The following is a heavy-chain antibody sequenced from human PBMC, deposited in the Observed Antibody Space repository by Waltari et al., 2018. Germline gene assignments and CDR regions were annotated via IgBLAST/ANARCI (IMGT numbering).Heavy chain of an antibody. CDR1: GFTFSSSS. J-gene: IGHJ4*02. Sequence: EVQLVESGGGLVKPGGSLRLSCAASGFTFSSSSMNWVRQAPGKGLGWVSSISSMSSYIYDADSVKGRFTIARDNAKNSLYLQMNSLRAEDTAVYYCASLPYGDYGVDYWGQGTLVTVSS. D-gene: IGHD4-17*01. V-gene: IGHV3-21*01. CDR3: ASLPYGDYGVDY. CDR2: ISSMSSYI.